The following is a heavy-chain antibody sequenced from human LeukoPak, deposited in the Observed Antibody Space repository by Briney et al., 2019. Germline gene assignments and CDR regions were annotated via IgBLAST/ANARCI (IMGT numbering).Heavy chain of an antibody. CDR3: ARAEGGEWLVYFDY. V-gene: IGHV3-48*04. Sequence: GGSLRLSCAASGFTFSSYSMNWVRQAPGKGLEWVSYISSSGSTIYYADSVKGRFTISRDNAKNSLYLQMNSLRAEDTAVYYCARAEGGEWLVYFDYWGQGTLVTVSS. CDR1: GFTFSSYS. CDR2: ISSSGSTI. J-gene: IGHJ4*02. D-gene: IGHD6-19*01.